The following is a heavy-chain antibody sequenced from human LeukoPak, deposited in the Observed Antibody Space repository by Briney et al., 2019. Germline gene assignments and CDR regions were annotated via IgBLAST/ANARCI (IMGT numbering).Heavy chain of an antibody. CDR3: ARGLQPPVLYGMDV. CDR2: IWYDGSKK. J-gene: IGHJ6*02. Sequence: GSLRLSCAASGFMFGNYGMHWVRQAPGQGLEWVALIWYDGSKKYYADSVKGRFTVSRDNSENTLYLQMNSLRADDTAVYYCARGLQPPVLYGMDVWGQGTTVTVSS. CDR1: GFMFGNYG. V-gene: IGHV3-33*01. D-gene: IGHD4-11*01.